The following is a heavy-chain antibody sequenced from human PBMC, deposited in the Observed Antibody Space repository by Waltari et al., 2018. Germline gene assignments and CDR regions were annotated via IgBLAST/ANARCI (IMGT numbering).Heavy chain of an antibody. J-gene: IGHJ4*02. V-gene: IGHV3-7*01. CDR2: IKQDGSGK. CDR1: GFTFSSYW. D-gene: IGHD6-19*01. CDR3: ARDQRSRIAVADFDY. Sequence: EVQLVESGGGLVQPGGSLRLSCAASGFTFSSYWMSWVGKAPGKGLGGVAKIKQDGSGKYYVDSVKGRFTISRDNAKNALYLQMNSLRAEDTAVYYCARDQRSRIAVADFDYWGQGTLVTVSS.